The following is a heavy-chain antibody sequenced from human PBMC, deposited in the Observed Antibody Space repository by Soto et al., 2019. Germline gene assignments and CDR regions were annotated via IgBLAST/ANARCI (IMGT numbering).Heavy chain of an antibody. J-gene: IGHJ6*02. V-gene: IGHV6-1*01. Sequence: SQTLSLTCAISGDSVSINSAAWNWIRQSPSRGLEWLGRTYYRSKWYNDYAVSVKSRITINPDTSKNQFSLQLNSVTPEDTAVYYCARGRADYDFWSGLVLEPSYYYYGMDVWGQGTTVTVSS. CDR3: ARGRADYDFWSGLVLEPSYYYYGMDV. CDR2: TYYRSKWYN. CDR1: GDSVSINSAA. D-gene: IGHD3-3*01.